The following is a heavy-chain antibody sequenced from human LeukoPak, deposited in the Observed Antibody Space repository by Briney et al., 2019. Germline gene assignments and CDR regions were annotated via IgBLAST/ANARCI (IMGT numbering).Heavy chain of an antibody. CDR3: ATGLSENLRWYFGY. V-gene: IGHV3-48*01. CDR1: GFTFSDYS. D-gene: IGHD4-23*01. CDR2: ISSSGTTT. J-gene: IGHJ4*02. Sequence: PGGSLRLSCAASGFTFSDYSMNWVRQAPGKAPEWVAYISSSGTTTYHADSVKGRFTVSRDNSKNTLFLQMNSLRAEDTAVYYCATGLSENLRWYFGYWGQGTLVTVSS.